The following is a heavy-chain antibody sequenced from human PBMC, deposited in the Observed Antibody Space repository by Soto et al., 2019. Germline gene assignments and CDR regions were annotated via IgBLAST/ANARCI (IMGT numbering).Heavy chain of an antibody. Sequence: PGGSLRLSCAASGFTFSSYSVNWVRQAPGKGLEWISYISTGSSTIYYADSVKGRFTISRDSAKNSLYLQMNSLRAEDTAVYYCARDAGYKYGPQHYFDYWGQGTLVTVSS. CDR3: ARDAGYKYGPQHYFDY. CDR1: GFTFSSYS. D-gene: IGHD1-20*01. CDR2: ISTGSSTI. V-gene: IGHV3-48*01. J-gene: IGHJ4*02.